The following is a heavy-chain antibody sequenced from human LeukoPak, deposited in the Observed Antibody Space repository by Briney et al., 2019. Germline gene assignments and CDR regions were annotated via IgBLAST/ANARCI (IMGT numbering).Heavy chain of an antibody. V-gene: IGHV5-51*01. J-gene: IGHJ3*02. Sequence: GESLKISCKGSGYSVTSYWIGWVRQMPGKGLEWMGIIHPGDSDTRYSPSFQGQVTISADKSISTAYLQWSSLKASDTAMYNCARTRGYDAFDIWGQGTMVTVSS. CDR2: IHPGDSDT. CDR1: GYSVTSYW. D-gene: IGHD3-10*01. CDR3: ARTRGYDAFDI.